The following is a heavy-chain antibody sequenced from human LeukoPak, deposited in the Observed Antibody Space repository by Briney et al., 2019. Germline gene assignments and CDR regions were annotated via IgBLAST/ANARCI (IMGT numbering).Heavy chain of an antibody. Sequence: SETLSLTCAVYGGSFSGYHWSWIRRPPGKGLEWIGEINHSGSTNYNPSLKSRVTISVDTSKNQFSLKLSSVTAADTAVYYCARARGPLTRWGQGTLVTVSS. J-gene: IGHJ4*02. CDR1: GGSFSGYH. D-gene: IGHD3-9*01. CDR2: INHSGST. V-gene: IGHV4-34*01. CDR3: ARARGPLTR.